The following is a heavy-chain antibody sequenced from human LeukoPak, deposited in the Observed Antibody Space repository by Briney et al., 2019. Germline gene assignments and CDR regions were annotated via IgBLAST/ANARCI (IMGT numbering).Heavy chain of an antibody. J-gene: IGHJ4*02. CDR1: GFSFSSYA. Sequence: GGSLRLSCAAAGFSFSSYAMSWVRQAPGKGLEWVSAISGSGGSTYYADSVKGRFTISRDNAKDSVYLQMNSLRDEDTAVYYCVRDPDALDYWGQGTLVTVSS. V-gene: IGHV3-23*01. CDR3: VRDPDALDY. CDR2: ISGSGGST.